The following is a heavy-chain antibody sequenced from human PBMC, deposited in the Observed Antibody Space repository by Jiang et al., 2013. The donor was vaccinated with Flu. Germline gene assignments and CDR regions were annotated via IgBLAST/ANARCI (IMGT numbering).Heavy chain of an antibody. Sequence: GAEVKKPGASVKVSCKASGYIFTGHYIHWVRQAPGQGLEWMGWINPDRGATNYAQKFKDSVTISSDTSSDTAYMELRSLTSDDTAVYYCARAYTANWYFDVWGRGTLVTVSS. CDR2: INPDRGAT. V-gene: IGHV1-2*04. J-gene: IGHJ2*01. CDR3: ARAYTANWYFDV. D-gene: IGHD5-18*01. CDR1: GYIFTGHY.